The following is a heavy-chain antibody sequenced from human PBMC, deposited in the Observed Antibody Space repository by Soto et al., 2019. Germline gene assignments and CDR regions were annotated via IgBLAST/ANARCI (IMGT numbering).Heavy chain of an antibody. Sequence: SVKVSCKASGGTFSSYSISWVRQAPGQGLEWMGGIIPIFGTANYAQKFQGRVTITADESTSTAYMELSSLRSEDTAVYYCARVIAVAGREGYYYYYGMDVWGQGTTVTVSS. V-gene: IGHV1-69*13. J-gene: IGHJ6*02. CDR1: GGTFSSYS. D-gene: IGHD6-19*01. CDR2: IIPIFGTA. CDR3: ARVIAVAGREGYYYYYGMDV.